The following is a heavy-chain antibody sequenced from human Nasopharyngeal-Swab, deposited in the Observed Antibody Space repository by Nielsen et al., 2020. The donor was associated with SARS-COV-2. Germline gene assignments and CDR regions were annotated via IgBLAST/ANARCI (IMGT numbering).Heavy chain of an antibody. V-gene: IGHV1-69*04. D-gene: IGHD3-10*01. J-gene: IGHJ4*02. CDR1: GFTFSSYA. Sequence: KISCAASGFTFSSYAISWVRQAPGQGLEWMGRIIPILGIANYAQKFQGRVTITADKSTSTAYMELSSLRSEDTAVYYCAKAYGSGRGAPFDYWGQGTLVTVSS. CDR2: IIPILGIA. CDR3: AKAYGSGRGAPFDY.